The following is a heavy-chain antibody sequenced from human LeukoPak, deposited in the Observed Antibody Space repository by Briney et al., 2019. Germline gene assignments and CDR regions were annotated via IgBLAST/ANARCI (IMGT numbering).Heavy chain of an antibody. CDR1: GGSISSGGYY. CDR3: AGTTRTTFRFDP. J-gene: IGHJ5*02. Sequence: PSETLSLTCTVSGGSISSGGYYWSWIRQPPGKGLEWIGYIYHSGSTYYNPSLKSRVTISVDRSKNQFSLKLSSVTAADTAVYYCAGTTRTTFRFDPWGQGTLVTVSS. V-gene: IGHV4-30-2*01. D-gene: IGHD2/OR15-2a*01. CDR2: IYHSGST.